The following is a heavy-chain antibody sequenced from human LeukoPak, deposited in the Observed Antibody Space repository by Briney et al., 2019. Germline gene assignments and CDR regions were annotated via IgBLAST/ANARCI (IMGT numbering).Heavy chain of an antibody. D-gene: IGHD3-3*01. Sequence: ASVKVSCKASGYTFTGYYMHWVRQAPGQGLEWMGWINPNSGGTNYAQKFQGWVTMTRDTSISTAYMELSRLRSDDTAVYYCARDGIWSGYNRIFDYWGQGTLVTVSS. V-gene: IGHV1-2*04. CDR2: INPNSGGT. CDR1: GYTFTGYY. J-gene: IGHJ4*02. CDR3: ARDGIWSGYNRIFDY.